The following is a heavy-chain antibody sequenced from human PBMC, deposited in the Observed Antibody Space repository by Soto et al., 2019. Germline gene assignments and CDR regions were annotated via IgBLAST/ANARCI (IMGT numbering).Heavy chain of an antibody. J-gene: IGHJ4*02. CDR1: GFTFSSYG. Sequence: GGSLRLSCAASGFTFSSYGMHWVRQAPGKGLEWVAVISYDGSNKYYADSVKGRFTISRDNSKNTLYLQMNSLRAEDTAVYYCASIAVAGILFDYWGQGTLVTVSS. CDR2: ISYDGSNK. CDR3: ASIAVAGILFDY. V-gene: IGHV3-30*03. D-gene: IGHD6-19*01.